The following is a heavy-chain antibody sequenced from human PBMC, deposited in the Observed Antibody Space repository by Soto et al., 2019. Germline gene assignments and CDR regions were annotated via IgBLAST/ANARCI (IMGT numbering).Heavy chain of an antibody. CDR1: GGTFSSYA. Sequence: GASVKVSCKASGGTFSSYAISWVRQAPGQGLEWMGGIIPIFGTANYAQKFQGRVTITADESTSTAYMELSSLRSEDTAVYYCARSLPGSGSPGYFDYWGQGTLVTVSS. CDR2: IIPIFGTA. CDR3: ARSLPGSGSPGYFDY. V-gene: IGHV1-69*13. D-gene: IGHD1-26*01. J-gene: IGHJ4*02.